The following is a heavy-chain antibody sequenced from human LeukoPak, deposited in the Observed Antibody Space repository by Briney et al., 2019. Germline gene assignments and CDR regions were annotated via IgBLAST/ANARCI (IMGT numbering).Heavy chain of an antibody. CDR1: EFTFSNYA. D-gene: IGHD5-24*01. Sequence: GGSLRLSCAVSEFTFSNYAMHWVRQPPGKGLEWVAVVSSHGNDGYYADSVRGRFTISRDNSKNTLCLQIDSLRLEDTAIYYCTRDAYNFNDFDYWGQGTLVTVSS. J-gene: IGHJ4*02. CDR3: TRDAYNFNDFDY. CDR2: VSSHGNDG. V-gene: IGHV3-30*17.